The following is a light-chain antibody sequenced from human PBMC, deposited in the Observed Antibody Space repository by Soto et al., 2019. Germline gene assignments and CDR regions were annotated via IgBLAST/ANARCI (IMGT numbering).Light chain of an antibody. CDR1: QSISSY. CDR2: AAS. J-gene: IGKJ5*01. V-gene: IGKV1-39*01. CDR3: QQSYSNPPT. Sequence: DIQMTQSPSSLSASVGDRFTITCRASQSISSYLNWYQQKPGKAPKLLXYAASSLQSGVPSRSSGSGSGTDFTLTISSLQPEDFETYYCQQSYSNPPTFGQGTRLEIK.